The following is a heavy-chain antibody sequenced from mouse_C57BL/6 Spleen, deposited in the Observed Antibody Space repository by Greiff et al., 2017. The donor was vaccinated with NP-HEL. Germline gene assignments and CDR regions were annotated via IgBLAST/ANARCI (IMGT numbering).Heavy chain of an antibody. CDR3: ARLIDGYCDY. V-gene: IGHV5-12*01. CDR1: GFTFSDYY. J-gene: IGHJ2*01. Sequence: EVQVVESGGGLVQPGGSLKLSCAASGFTFSDYYMSWVRQTPEKRLEWVAYISNGGGSTYYPDTVKGRFTISRDNAQNTLYLQMSRLKSEDTAMYYCARLIDGYCDYWGQGTTLTVSS. D-gene: IGHD2-3*01. CDR2: ISNGGGST.